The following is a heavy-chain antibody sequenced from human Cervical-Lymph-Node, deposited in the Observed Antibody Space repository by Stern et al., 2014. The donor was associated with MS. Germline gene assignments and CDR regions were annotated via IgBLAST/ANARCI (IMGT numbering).Heavy chain of an antibody. D-gene: IGHD6-6*01. CDR1: GYSFSAYG. CDR2: ISAYSGNT. J-gene: IGHJ5*02. Sequence: QMQLVQSGPEVKKPWASVNVSCKASGYSFSAYGISWVRLAPGQGLEWMWWISAYSGNTDYAQKFQGRVTMTTDTSTSTAYMELRSLRSDDTAVYYCAREPSQPRNWFDPWGQGTLVTVSS. CDR3: AREPSQPRNWFDP. V-gene: IGHV1-18*01.